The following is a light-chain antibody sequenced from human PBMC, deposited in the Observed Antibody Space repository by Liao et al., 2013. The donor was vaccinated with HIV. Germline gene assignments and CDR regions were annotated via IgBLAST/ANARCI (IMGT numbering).Light chain of an antibody. CDR1: SIGSKS. CDR3: QAWDSVTDNYV. J-gene: IGLJ1*01. Sequence: YMLTQSPSASVAPGKTATITCGGDSIGSKSVHWYQQKPGQAPVLVIYYDSDRPSGIPERFSGSNSGNTATLTISRVEAGDEADYYCQAWDSVTDNYVFGTGTKVTVL. V-gene: IGLV3-21*01. CDR2: YDS.